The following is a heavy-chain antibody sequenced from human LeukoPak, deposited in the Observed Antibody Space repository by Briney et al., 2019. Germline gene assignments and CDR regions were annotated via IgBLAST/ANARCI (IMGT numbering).Heavy chain of an antibody. D-gene: IGHD5-18*01. J-gene: IGHJ4*02. V-gene: IGHV1-46*01. Sequence: ASVKVSCKASGYTFTCYYMHWVRQAPGQGLEWMGIINPSGGSTSYAQKFQGRVTMTRDTSTSTVYMELSSLRSEDTAVYYCARDLDASVDTAMAPTFDYWGQGTLVTVSS. CDR3: ARDLDASVDTAMAPTFDY. CDR2: INPSGGST. CDR1: GYTFTCYY.